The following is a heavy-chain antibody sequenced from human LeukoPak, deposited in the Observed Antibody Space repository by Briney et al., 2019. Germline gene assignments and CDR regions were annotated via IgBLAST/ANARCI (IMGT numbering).Heavy chain of an antibody. V-gene: IGHV4-34*01. D-gene: IGHD1-26*01. CDR3: ASYWYSGLYYYYGMDV. CDR2: INHSGST. CDR1: GGSFSGYY. J-gene: IGHJ6*02. Sequence: SETLSLTCAVYGGSFSGYYWSWIRQPPGKGLEWIGEINHSGSTNYNPSLKSRVTISVDTSKNQFPLKLSSVTAADTAVYYCASYWYSGLYYYYGMDVWGQGTTVTVSS.